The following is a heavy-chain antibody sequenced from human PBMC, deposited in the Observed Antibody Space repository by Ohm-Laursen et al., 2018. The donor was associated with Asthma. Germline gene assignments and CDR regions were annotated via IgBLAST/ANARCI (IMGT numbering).Heavy chain of an antibody. Sequence: SLRLSCTASGFTFSQNWMNWVRQAPGKGLEWVANIKYDGSEKSYVDSVKGRFTISRDNTKNSLLLHMNGLRVEDTAVYYCAREWGGMDVWGLGATVTVSS. D-gene: IGHD1-26*01. CDR2: IKYDGSEK. CDR3: AREWGGMDV. CDR1: GFTFSQNW. J-gene: IGHJ6*02. V-gene: IGHV3-7*01.